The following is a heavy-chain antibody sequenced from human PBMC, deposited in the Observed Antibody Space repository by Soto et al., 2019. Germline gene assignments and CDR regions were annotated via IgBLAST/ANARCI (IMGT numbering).Heavy chain of an antibody. V-gene: IGHV4-30-4*01. Sequence: QVQLQESGPGLVKPSQTLSLTCTVSGGSISSGDYYWSWIRQPPGKGLEWIGYIYYSGSTYYNPSLKSRVTISVDTSKNQFSRKLSSVTAADTAVYYCARDRRYDSSGSAGMDVWGQGTTVTVSS. D-gene: IGHD3-22*01. CDR2: IYYSGST. CDR3: ARDRRYDSSGSAGMDV. CDR1: GGSISSGDYY. J-gene: IGHJ6*02.